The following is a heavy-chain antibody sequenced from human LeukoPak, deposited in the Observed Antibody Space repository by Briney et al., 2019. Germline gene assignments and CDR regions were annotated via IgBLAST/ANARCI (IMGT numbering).Heavy chain of an antibody. Sequence: ASVKVSCKASGYTFTSYAMHWVRQAPGQRLEWMGWINAGNGNTKYSQKFQGRVTITRDTSASTAYMEPSSLRSEDTAVYYCARDYYYDSSGYSDAFDIWGQGTMVTVSS. CDR1: GYTFTSYA. V-gene: IGHV1-3*01. CDR2: INAGNGNT. D-gene: IGHD3-22*01. J-gene: IGHJ3*02. CDR3: ARDYYYDSSGYSDAFDI.